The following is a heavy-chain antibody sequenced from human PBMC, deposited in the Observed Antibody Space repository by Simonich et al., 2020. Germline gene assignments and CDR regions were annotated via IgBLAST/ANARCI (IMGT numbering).Heavy chain of an antibody. D-gene: IGHD6-6*01. J-gene: IGHJ6*03. CDR1: GYTFTGYY. V-gene: IGHV1-2*02. CDR2: SNPNSGGK. CDR3: ARDRAARYYYYYYMDV. Sequence: QVQLVQSGAEVKKPGASVKVSCKAAGYTFTGYYMQWGRQAPGQGLEWMGWSNPNSGGKKYAQKFHGRVTMTRDTSISTAYMELSRLRSDDTAVYYCARDRAARYYYYYYMDVWGKGTTVTVSS.